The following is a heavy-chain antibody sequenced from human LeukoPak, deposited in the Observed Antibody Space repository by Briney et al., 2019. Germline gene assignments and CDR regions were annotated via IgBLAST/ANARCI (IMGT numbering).Heavy chain of an antibody. V-gene: IGHV4-39*01. D-gene: IGHD3-10*01. Sequence: SETLSLTCTVSGGSISSDNYYWGWIRQPPGKGLDWIGSIYYSGRTFYNLPLKSRVIISVDTSKNQFSLNLTSVTAADTAVYYCARHYMVRGIIWFDPWGRGTLVTVSS. CDR1: GGSISSDNYY. J-gene: IGHJ5*02. CDR3: ARHYMVRGIIWFDP. CDR2: IYYSGRT.